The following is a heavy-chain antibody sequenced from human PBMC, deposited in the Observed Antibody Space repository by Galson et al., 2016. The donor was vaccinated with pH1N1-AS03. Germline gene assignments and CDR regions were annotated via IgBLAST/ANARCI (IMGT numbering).Heavy chain of an antibody. J-gene: IGHJ6*03. Sequence: SLRLSCAASGFSFSTYAMTWVRQAPGKGLEWVSGISGSGGTTYYAESAKGRSAISRDNSKNTLYLLMNSLRAEDTAVYYCAKGDDFWSGYSPNYYYCMDVWGKGTTVTVSS. CDR2: ISGSGGTT. CDR1: GFSFSTYA. CDR3: AKGDDFWSGYSPNYYYCMDV. V-gene: IGHV3-23*01. D-gene: IGHD3-3*01.